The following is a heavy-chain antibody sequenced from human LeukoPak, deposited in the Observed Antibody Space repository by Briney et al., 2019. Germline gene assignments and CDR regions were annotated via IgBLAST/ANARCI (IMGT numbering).Heavy chain of an antibody. J-gene: IGHJ4*02. D-gene: IGHD6-6*01. V-gene: IGHV4-39*01. CDR3: ARHGSITATGGIDY. CDR2: IYYSGST. Sequence: PSETLSLTCTVSGGSISSSSYYWGWIRQPPGKGLEWIGSIYYSGSTYYNPSLKSRVTISVDTSKNQFSLKLSSVTAADTAVYYCARHGSITATGGIDYWGQGTLVTVSS. CDR1: GGSISSSSYY.